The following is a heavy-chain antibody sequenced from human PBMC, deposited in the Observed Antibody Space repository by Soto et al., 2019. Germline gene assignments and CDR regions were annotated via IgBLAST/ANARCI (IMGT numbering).Heavy chain of an antibody. CDR3: APGADRTKVRLG. Sequence: PGGSLRLSCAASGFTFSSYAMSWVRQAPGKGLEWVSTITDSGGTTYYADSVKGRFTISRDNSKNTQYLQMNSLRAEDTAVYYCAPGADRTKVRLGWGQGTQVTVSS. CDR1: GFTFSSYA. J-gene: IGHJ4*02. D-gene: IGHD1-7*01. CDR2: ITDSGGTT. V-gene: IGHV3-23*01.